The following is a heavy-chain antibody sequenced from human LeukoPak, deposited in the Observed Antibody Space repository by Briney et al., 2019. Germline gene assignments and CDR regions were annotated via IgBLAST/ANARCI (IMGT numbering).Heavy chain of an antibody. V-gene: IGHV3-23*01. D-gene: IGHD3-16*02. CDR1: GFTFDNYA. CDR2: ISGTGGAT. Sequence: GGSLRLSCAASGFTFDNYAINWVRQAPGKGLEWVSAISGTGGATYYADSVKGRFTISRDNSKNSLYLQMNSLRAEDTAVYYCARGGRGSYRFDYWGQGTLVTVSS. J-gene: IGHJ4*02. CDR3: ARGGRGSYRFDY.